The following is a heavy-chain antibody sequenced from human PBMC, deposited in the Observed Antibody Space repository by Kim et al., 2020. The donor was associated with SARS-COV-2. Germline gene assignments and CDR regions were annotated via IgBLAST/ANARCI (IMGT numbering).Heavy chain of an antibody. J-gene: IGHJ6*02. CDR1: GGSFSGYY. Sequence: SETLSLTCAVYGGSFSGYYWSWIRQPPGKGLEWIGEINHSGSTNYNPSLKSRVTISVDTSKNQFSLKLSSVTAADTAVYYCARVRGYYGSGSFYYYYGMDVWGQGTTVTVSS. D-gene: IGHD3-10*01. CDR3: ARVRGYYGSGSFYYYYGMDV. V-gene: IGHV4-34*01. CDR2: INHSGST.